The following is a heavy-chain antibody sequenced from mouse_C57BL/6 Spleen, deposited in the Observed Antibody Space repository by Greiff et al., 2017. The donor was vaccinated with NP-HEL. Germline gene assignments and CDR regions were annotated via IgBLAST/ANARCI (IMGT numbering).Heavy chain of an antibody. V-gene: IGHV1-26*01. Sequence: VQLKQSGPELVKPGASVKISCKASGYTFTDYYMNWVKQSHGKSLEWIGDINPNNGGTSYNQKFKGKATLTVDKSSSTAYMELRSLTSEDSAVYYCARGTTVVATWYFDVWGTGTTVTVSS. CDR3: ARGTTVVATWYFDV. CDR2: INPNNGGT. CDR1: GYTFTDYY. J-gene: IGHJ1*03. D-gene: IGHD1-1*01.